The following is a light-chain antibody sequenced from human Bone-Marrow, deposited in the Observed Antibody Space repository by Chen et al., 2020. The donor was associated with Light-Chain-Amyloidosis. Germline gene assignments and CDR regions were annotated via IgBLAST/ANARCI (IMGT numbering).Light chain of an antibody. CDR1: QNINSN. Sequence: DIVMTQSPPTLSVSPGERATLSCRASQNINSNLAWYQQKPGQAPRLLIYGASTRDTGIPARFSGSGSGTEFTLTISSLQSEDFAVYYCQQYKLWYTFGQGTKLEIK. CDR3: QQYKLWYT. CDR2: GAS. J-gene: IGKJ2*01. V-gene: IGKV3-15*01.